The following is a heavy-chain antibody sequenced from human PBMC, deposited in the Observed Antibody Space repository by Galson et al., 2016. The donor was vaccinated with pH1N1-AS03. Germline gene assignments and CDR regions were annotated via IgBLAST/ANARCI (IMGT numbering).Heavy chain of an antibody. J-gene: IGHJ3*02. D-gene: IGHD1-14*01. CDR3: ARSDSFDI. CDR2: ISTDYGKT. V-gene: IGHV1-3*04. CDR1: GYTFTRNS. Sequence: SVKVSCKASGYTFTRNSVHWLRQAPGQRLEWLGWISTDYGKTAYSQKFQGRVTITKDTSASIAYMELISLQSEDTAVYYCARSDSFDIWGQGTMVTVSS.